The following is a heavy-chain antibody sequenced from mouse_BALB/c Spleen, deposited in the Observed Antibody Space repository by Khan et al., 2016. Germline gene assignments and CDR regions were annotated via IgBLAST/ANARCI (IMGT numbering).Heavy chain of an antibody. CDR3: ASGVLDY. J-gene: IGHJ4*01. CDR2: ILPGSGDT. V-gene: IGHV1-9*01. Sequence: QVPLQQSGTELMTPGASVKISCKATGYTFSTYWIEWVKQRPGHGLEWIGEILPGSGDTNSNAKFLRKDTITADTSSNTVYMQLSTLTSEDSAAYYCASGVLDYWGQGISVTVSS. CDR1: GYTFSTYW.